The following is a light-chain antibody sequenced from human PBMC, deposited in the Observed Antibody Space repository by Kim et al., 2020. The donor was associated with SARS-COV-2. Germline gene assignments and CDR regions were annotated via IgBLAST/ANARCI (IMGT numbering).Light chain of an antibody. V-gene: IGKV6-21*01. CDR2: YAS. CDR1: QSIGNS. J-gene: IGKJ2*01. Sequence: SVTPKEKVTITCRASQSIGNSLHWYQQKPNQSPKLLIKYASQSFSGVPSRFSGSGSGTDFTLTINSLEAEDVATYFCHQSTFLPHTFGQGTKLEI. CDR3: HQSTFLPHT.